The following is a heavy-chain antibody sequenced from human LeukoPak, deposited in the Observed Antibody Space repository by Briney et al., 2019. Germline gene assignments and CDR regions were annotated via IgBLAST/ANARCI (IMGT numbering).Heavy chain of an antibody. J-gene: IGHJ6*03. CDR1: GGSISSYY. D-gene: IGHD3-10*01. Sequence: SETLSLTCTMSGGSISSYYWSWIRQPPGKGLEWIGYIYYSGSTNYNPSLKSRVTISVDTSKNQFSLKLSSVTAADTAVYYCARVRTGVTPYYYYYYYMDVWGKGTTVTISS. CDR2: IYYSGST. V-gene: IGHV4-59*01. CDR3: ARVRTGVTPYYYYYYYMDV.